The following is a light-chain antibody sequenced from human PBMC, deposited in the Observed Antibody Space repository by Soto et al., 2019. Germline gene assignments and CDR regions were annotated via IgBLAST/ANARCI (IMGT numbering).Light chain of an antibody. CDR1: TSDVGSYNL. CDR2: EVT. J-gene: IGLJ1*01. CDR3: SSYAGSNNIV. V-gene: IGLV2-23*02. Sequence: QSVLTQPASVSGSPGQSITISCTGTTSDVGSYNLVSWYQQHPGKAPKPMIYEVTKRPSGVSNRFSGSKSGNTASLTISGLQAEDEADYYCSSYAGSNNIVFGTGTKVTVL.